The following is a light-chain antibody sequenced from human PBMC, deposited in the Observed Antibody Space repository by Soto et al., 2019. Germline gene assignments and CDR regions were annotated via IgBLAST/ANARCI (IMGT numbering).Light chain of an antibody. V-gene: IGKV3-11*01. J-gene: IGKJ4*01. CDR3: QQRTNWPLT. CDR2: DAS. CDR1: QSVTTF. Sequence: EIVLTQSPVTLSLSPGERATLSCRASQSVTTFLAWYQQKPGQAPRLLIYDASKRATGIPARFSGSGSGTDVTLTIISLEPEDFAVYYCQQRTNWPLTCGGGTKVEIK.